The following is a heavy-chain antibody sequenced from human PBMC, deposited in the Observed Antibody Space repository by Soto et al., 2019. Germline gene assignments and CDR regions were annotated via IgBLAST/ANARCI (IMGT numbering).Heavy chain of an antibody. V-gene: IGHV1-18*04. Sequence: ATVKVSCKTSGYTFTNHGINWVRQAPGQGLEWMGWINPYNGNTNYAQKLQGRVTLTTDTSTSTAYMDLRSLTSDDTAVYYCARDRVAGIWGDAFDIWGQGTMVTVSS. J-gene: IGHJ3*02. CDR1: GYTFTNHG. D-gene: IGHD3-16*01. CDR3: ARDRVAGIWGDAFDI. CDR2: INPYNGNT.